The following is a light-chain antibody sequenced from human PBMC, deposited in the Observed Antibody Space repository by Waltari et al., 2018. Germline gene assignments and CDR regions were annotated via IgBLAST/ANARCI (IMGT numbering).Light chain of an antibody. V-gene: IGLV1-36*01. CDR1: TSNIANNA. Sequence: QSVLTQPPSVSEAPRQRVTISCSGSTSNIANNAVNWYQQLPGKAPKLLIYYDDLLPSGVSDRFSASKSGTSASLAISGLQSGDEADYYCSVWDYSLNGQVFGGGTKLTVL. CDR2: YDD. CDR3: SVWDYSLNGQV. J-gene: IGLJ2*01.